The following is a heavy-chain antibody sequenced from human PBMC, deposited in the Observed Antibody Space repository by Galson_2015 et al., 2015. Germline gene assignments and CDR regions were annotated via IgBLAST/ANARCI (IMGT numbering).Heavy chain of an antibody. CDR2: IYSGGNT. CDR3: ARLFGAYYFDY. V-gene: IGHV3-53*01. CDR1: GLTVSSNY. D-gene: IGHD3-16*01. J-gene: IGHJ4*02. Sequence: SLRLSCAASGLTVSSNYMSWVRQAPGKGLEWVSVIYSGGNTYYADSLKGRFTISRDNSKNTLYLQLNRLRAEDTAVYYCARLFGAYYFDYWGQGTLVTVSS.